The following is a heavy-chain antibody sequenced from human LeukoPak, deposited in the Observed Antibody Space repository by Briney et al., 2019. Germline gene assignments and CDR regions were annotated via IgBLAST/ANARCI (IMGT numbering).Heavy chain of an antibody. CDR2: IKSKADGETT. CDR3: TRGFTGYEY. CDR1: GFTFNNAW. J-gene: IGHJ4*02. D-gene: IGHD5-12*01. V-gene: IGHV3-15*05. Sequence: KTGGSLRLSCAASGFTFNNAWMSWVRQAPGKGLEWVGRIKSKADGETTDYASPVKGRFIISRDDSKDTLYLQMNSLRAEDTAVYYCTRGFTGYEYWGQGTLVTVSS.